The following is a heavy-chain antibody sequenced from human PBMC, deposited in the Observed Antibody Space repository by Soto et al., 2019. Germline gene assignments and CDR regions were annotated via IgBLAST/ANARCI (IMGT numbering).Heavy chain of an antibody. CDR2: IVANSGGT. CDR3: ARDRNFCSSTSCYPAGYYGMDV. Sequence: ASVKVSCKASGFTFTSSAMQWVRQARGQRLEWIGWIVANSGGTNYAQKFQGWVTITRDTSISTAYMELSRLRSDDTAVYYCARDRNFCSSTSCYPAGYYGMDVWGQGPTVTVSS. V-gene: IGHV1-58*02. D-gene: IGHD2-2*01. J-gene: IGHJ6*02. CDR1: GFTFTSSA.